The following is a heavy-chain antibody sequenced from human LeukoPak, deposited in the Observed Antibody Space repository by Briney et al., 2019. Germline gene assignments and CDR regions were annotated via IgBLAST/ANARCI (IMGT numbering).Heavy chain of an antibody. CDR1: GFTFSSYA. CDR3: ARVRMVGATKGYYFDY. Sequence: PGGSLRLSCAASGFTFSSYAMHWVRQAPGKGLEWVAVISYDGSNKYYADSVKGRFTISRDNSKNTLYLQMNSLRAEDTAVYYCARVRMVGATKGYYFDYWGQGTLVTVSS. J-gene: IGHJ4*02. D-gene: IGHD1-26*01. V-gene: IGHV3-30-3*01. CDR2: ISYDGSNK.